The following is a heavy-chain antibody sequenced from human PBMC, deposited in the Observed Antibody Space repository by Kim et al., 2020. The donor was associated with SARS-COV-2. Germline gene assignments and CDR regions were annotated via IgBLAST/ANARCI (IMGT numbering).Heavy chain of an antibody. CDR3: ARLPGWSGYFQH. D-gene: IGHD2-15*01. V-gene: IGHV5-10-1*01. J-gene: IGHJ1*01. Sequence: YSQAFQGHVTISADKSSSTAYLQWSSLKTSATAMYYCARLPGWSGYFQHWGQGTLVTVSS.